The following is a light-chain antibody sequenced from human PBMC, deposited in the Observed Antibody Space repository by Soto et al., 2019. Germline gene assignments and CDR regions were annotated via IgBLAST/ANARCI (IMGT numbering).Light chain of an antibody. J-gene: IGLJ2*01. CDR2: ENN. Sequence: NFMLTQPHSVSESPGKTLSISCTRSSGSIANNYVQWYQQRPGSAPTTVIYENNQRLSGVPDRFSGSTDGSSNSASLTISGLQTEDEADNYCQSYDSDFVVFGGGTKLTVL. CDR1: SGSIANNY. CDR3: QSYDSDFVV. V-gene: IGLV6-57*04.